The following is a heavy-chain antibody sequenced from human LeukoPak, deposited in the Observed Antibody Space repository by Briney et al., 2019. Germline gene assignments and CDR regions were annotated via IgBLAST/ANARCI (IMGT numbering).Heavy chain of an antibody. V-gene: IGHV3-53*04. CDR2: IYSGGST. J-gene: IGHJ4*02. CDR3: ATKGLAAAGTPFDY. Sequence: GGSLRLSCAASGFTVSSNYMSWVRQAPGKGLEWVSVIYSGGSTYYADSVKGRFTISRHNSKNTLYLQMNSLRAEDTAVYYCATKGLAAAGTPFDYWGQGTLVTVS. D-gene: IGHD6-13*01. CDR1: GFTVSSNY.